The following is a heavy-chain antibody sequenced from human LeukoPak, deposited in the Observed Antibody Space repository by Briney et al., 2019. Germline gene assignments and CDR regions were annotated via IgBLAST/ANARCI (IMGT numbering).Heavy chain of an antibody. CDR2: IYSGGST. CDR1: GFTVSTNY. Sequence: GGSLRLSCAASGFTVSTNYMSWVRQAPGKGREGVSVIYSGGSTYYAHSVKGRFTISRDSYRNTLYLQMSSLRHEDTAMYYCARAARDGYNTYYMDVWGKGTTVTVSS. V-gene: IGHV3-53*01. D-gene: IGHD5-24*01. J-gene: IGHJ6*03. CDR3: ARAARDGYNTYYMDV.